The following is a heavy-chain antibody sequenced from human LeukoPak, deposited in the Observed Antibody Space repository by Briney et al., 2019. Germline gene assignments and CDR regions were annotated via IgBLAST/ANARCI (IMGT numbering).Heavy chain of an antibody. CDR2: ISGSGGST. J-gene: IGHJ5*02. Sequence: GGSLRLSCAASGFTFSSAWMNWVRQAPGKGLEWVSAISGSGGSTYYADSVKGRFTISRDNSKNTLYLQMNSLRAEDTAVYYCAKFKEPLRTPHPNWFDPWGQGTLVTVSS. CDR1: GFTFSSAW. CDR3: AKFKEPLRTPHPNWFDP. V-gene: IGHV3-23*01. D-gene: IGHD1-14*01.